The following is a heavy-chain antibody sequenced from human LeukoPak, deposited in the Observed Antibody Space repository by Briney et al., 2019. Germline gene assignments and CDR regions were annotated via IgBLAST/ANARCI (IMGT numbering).Heavy chain of an antibody. D-gene: IGHD3-10*01. V-gene: IGHV1-8*03. J-gene: IGHJ6*03. CDR2: MNPNSGNT. CDR3: ARGGVMVRGVINYYYYMDV. Sequence: ASVKVSCKASGYTFTSYDINCVRQATGQGLEWMGWMNPNSGNTGYAQKFQGRVTITRNTSISTAYMELSSLRSEDTAVYYCARGGVMVRGVINYYYYMDVWGKGTTVTVSS. CDR1: GYTFTSYD.